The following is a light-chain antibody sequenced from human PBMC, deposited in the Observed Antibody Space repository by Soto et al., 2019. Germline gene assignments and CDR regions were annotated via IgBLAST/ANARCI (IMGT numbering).Light chain of an antibody. Sequence: DIQMTQSPSTLSGSVGDRVTITCRASQSVSSWLAWYQQKPGKAPKLLIYKASNLESGVPSRFSGSGSGTDFTLTISSLQPDDLATYYCQQYSSYPYTFGQGTKLEIK. V-gene: IGKV1-5*03. J-gene: IGKJ2*01. CDR1: QSVSSW. CDR2: KAS. CDR3: QQYSSYPYT.